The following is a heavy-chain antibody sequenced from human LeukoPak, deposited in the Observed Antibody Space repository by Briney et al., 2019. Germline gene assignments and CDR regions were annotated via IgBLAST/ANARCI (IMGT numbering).Heavy chain of an antibody. CDR3: ARAGKGSGSYFAFDI. Sequence: GASVKVSCKASGYTFTTFYMHWVRQAPGQRLEWMGFISPSAGSTHYAQKFQGRVTMTRDTSTSALYMELSSLRSEDSAVYYCARAGKGSGSYFAFDIWGQGTMVTVSS. CDR1: GYTFTTFY. D-gene: IGHD3-10*01. CDR2: ISPSAGST. V-gene: IGHV1-46*01. J-gene: IGHJ3*02.